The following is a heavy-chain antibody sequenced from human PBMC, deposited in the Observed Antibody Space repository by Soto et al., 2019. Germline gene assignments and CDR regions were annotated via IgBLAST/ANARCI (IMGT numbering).Heavy chain of an antibody. J-gene: IGHJ4*02. CDR3: ARVVPAAGTPYYFDY. Sequence: SETLSLTCTVSGGSISSGNYYWSWIRQPPGKGLEWIGYIYYSGSTYYNPSLKSRVTISVDTSKNQFSLKLSSVTAADTAVYYCARVVPAAGTPYYFDYWGQGTLVTVSS. D-gene: IGHD6-13*01. CDR1: GGSISSGNYY. CDR2: IYYSGST. V-gene: IGHV4-30-4*01.